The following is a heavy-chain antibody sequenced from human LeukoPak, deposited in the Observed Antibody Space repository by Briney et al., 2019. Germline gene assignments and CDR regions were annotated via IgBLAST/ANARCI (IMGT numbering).Heavy chain of an antibody. V-gene: IGHV3-11*04. Sequence: GGSLRLSCAASGFIFSDYYMSWIRQAPGKGLEWVSYISSSGTTAIYYADSVKGQFTISRDNSKNTLYLQMNSLRAEDTAVYYCARDGVKWIQLWSYYYYYMDVWGKGTTVTVSS. D-gene: IGHD5-18*01. CDR1: GFIFSDYY. J-gene: IGHJ6*03. CDR3: ARDGVKWIQLWSYYYYYMDV. CDR2: ISSSGTTAI.